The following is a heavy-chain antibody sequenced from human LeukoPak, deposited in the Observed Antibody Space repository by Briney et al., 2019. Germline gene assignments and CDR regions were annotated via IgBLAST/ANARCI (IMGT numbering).Heavy chain of an antibody. CDR1: GGSISSYY. D-gene: IGHD3-9*01. CDR2: IYTSGSN. J-gene: IGHJ6*03. V-gene: IGHV4-4*07. CDR3: ARDATDILTGYPPGYYYYYMDV. Sequence: PSETLSLTCTVSGGSISSYYWSWIRQPAGKGLEWIGRIYTSGSNNYNPSLKSRVTMSVDTSKNQFSLKLSSVTAADTAVYYCARDATDILTGYPPGYYYYYMDVWGKGTTVTISS.